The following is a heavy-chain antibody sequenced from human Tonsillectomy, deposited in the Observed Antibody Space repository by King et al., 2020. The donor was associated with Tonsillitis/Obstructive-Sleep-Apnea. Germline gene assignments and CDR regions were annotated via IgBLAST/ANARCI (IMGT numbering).Heavy chain of an antibody. D-gene: IGHD3-3*01. V-gene: IGHV4-39*01. CDR2: IYYSGTT. Sequence: QLQESGPGLLKPSETLSLTCSVSGGSISSYYWGWIRQPQGKGLEWIGSIYYSGTTYYKSSLKTRVTISVDTSKNQFSLKLNSVTAADTAVYYCARQEGGSWSDYYYYFDKWGQGTLVTVSS. CDR1: GGSISSYY. CDR3: ARQEGGSWSDYYYYFDK. J-gene: IGHJ4*02.